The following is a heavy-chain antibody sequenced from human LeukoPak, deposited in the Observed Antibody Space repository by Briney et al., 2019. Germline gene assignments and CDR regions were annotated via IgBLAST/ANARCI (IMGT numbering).Heavy chain of an antibody. D-gene: IGHD3-10*01. CDR2: IWSDGSNK. V-gene: IGHV3-30*02. Sequence: PGGSLRLSCAASGFTVSSSYLSWVRQAPGKGLEWVAIIWSDGSNKYYADSVKGRFTISRDNSKNTLYLQMNSLRAEDTAVYYCTGTYYQNYVDYWGQGTLVTVSS. CDR3: TGTYYQNYVDY. J-gene: IGHJ4*02. CDR1: GFTVSSSY.